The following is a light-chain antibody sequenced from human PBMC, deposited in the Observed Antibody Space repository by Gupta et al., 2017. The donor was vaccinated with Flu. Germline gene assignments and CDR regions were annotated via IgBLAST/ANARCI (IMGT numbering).Light chain of an antibody. CDR1: SSDIGAYNF. CDR2: EVN. CDR3: CSCAHGESLPYV. V-gene: IGLV2-8*01. J-gene: IGLJ1*01. Sequence: SALSPPPFSSASPGQSVTISCTGTSSDIGAYNFVSWYQQHPGKAPKLMLYEVNKRPAGVPDRFSGSKSGNTASLTVSGLQAEDEATYYCCSCAHGESLPYVFGAGTKVTVL.